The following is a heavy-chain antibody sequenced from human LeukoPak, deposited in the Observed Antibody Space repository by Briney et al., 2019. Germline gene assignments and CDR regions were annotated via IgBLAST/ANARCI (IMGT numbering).Heavy chain of an antibody. CDR3: ARADWNDGRDY. V-gene: IGHV1-18*01. D-gene: IGHD1-1*01. CDR1: GYTFSNYG. J-gene: IGHJ4*02. CDR2: ISAYNGNT. Sequence: AASVKVSCKASGYTFSNYGLSWVRQAPGQGLEWMGWISAYNGNTNYAQKLQGRVTMTTDTSTSTAYMELRSLRSDDTAVYYCARADWNDGRDYWGQGTLVTVSS.